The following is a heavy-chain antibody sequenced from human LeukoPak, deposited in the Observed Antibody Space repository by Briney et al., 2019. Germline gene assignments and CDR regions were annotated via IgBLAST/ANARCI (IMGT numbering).Heavy chain of an antibody. Sequence: ASVKVSCKASGNAFSNYFIHWVRQAPGQGPEWMGVIDRSGVSTSYAQKFQGRISVSSDMSTSTVYMELSSLSSEDTPVYLCETNSGARDSGNWGQGTLVTVSS. V-gene: IGHV1-46*01. CDR3: ETNSGARDSGN. J-gene: IGHJ4*02. CDR1: GNAFSNYF. CDR2: IDRSGVST. D-gene: IGHD5-24*01.